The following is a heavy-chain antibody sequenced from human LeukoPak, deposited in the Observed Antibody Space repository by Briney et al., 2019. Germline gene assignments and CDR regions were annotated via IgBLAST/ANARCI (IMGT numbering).Heavy chain of an antibody. Sequence: GGSLRLSCAASGFTFSSYWMSWVRQAPGKGPEWVANIKQDGSEKYYVDSVKGRFTISRDNAKNSLYLQMNSLRAEDTAVYYCARDPAGRRADYWGQGTLVTVSS. CDR1: GFTFSSYW. V-gene: IGHV3-7*03. CDR3: ARDPAGRRADY. J-gene: IGHJ4*02. CDR2: IKQDGSEK. D-gene: IGHD1-26*01.